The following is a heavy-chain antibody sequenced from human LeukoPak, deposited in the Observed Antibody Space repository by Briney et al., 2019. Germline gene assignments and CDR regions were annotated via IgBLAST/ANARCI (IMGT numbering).Heavy chain of an antibody. V-gene: IGHV1-18*01. CDR2: ISAYNGNT. J-gene: IGHJ5*02. D-gene: IGHD1-20*01. CDR1: GYTFTSYG. Sequence: ASVKVSCKASGYTFTSYGISWVRQAPGQGLEWMEWISAYNGNTNYAQKLQGRVTMTTDTSTSTAYMELRSLRSDDTAVYYCAREGTRITGTTRLWFDPWGQGTLVTVSS. CDR3: AREGTRITGTTRLWFDP.